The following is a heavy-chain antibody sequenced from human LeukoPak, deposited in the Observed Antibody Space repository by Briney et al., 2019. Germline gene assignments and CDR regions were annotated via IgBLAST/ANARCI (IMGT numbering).Heavy chain of an antibody. CDR3: AKEGNGGWYRGYYYYGMDV. D-gene: IGHD6-19*01. Sequence: GGSLRLSCAASGFTGSNNYVSWVRQAPGMGLKWVSAIHSSGATCYADSVKGRFTISRDNSKNTLYLQMNSLRAEDTAVYYCAKEGNGGWYRGYYYYGMDVWGQGTTVTVSS. J-gene: IGHJ6*02. V-gene: IGHV3-53*01. CDR1: GFTGSNNY. CDR2: IHSSGAT.